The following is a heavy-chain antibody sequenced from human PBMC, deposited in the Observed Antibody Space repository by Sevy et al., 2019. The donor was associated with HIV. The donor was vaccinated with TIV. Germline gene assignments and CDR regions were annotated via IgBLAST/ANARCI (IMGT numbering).Heavy chain of an antibody. V-gene: IGHV3-20*04. CDR1: GFTFEDYG. CDR3: ARDPPSYYDYRTGYHDR. J-gene: IGHJ4*01. CDR2: INWNGGST. Sequence: GGSLRLSCAASGFTFEDYGMSWVRQVPGKGPEWVSGINWNGGSTSYADSVRGRFTISRDNAKNSLFLQMKGLRADDTAFYYCARDPPSYYDYRTGYHDRWGQGTRVTVSS. D-gene: IGHD3-3*01.